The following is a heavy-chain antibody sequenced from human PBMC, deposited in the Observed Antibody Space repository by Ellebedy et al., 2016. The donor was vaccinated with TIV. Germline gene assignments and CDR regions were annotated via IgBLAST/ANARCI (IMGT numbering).Heavy chain of an antibody. Sequence: AASVKVSCKASGYTFTTYAMNWVRQAPGQGLEWMGRMNPYSGNTVYARNFQGRLTMTRNTSIVKAYMELSSLESEDTAIYYCVRGGPKGENDRIDPWGQGTLVTVSS. CDR2: MNPYSGNT. CDR3: VRGGPKGENDRIDP. CDR1: GYTFTTYA. J-gene: IGHJ5*02. V-gene: IGHV1-8*01. D-gene: IGHD1-1*01.